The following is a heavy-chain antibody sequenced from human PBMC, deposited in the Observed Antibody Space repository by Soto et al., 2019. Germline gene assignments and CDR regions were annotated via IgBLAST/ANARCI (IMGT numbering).Heavy chain of an antibody. CDR2: IYYSGST. Sequence: QVQLQESGPGLVKPSQTLSLTCTVSGGSISSGDYYWSWIRQPPGKGLEWIGYIYYSGSTYYNPSLKSRVTISVDTSKNQFSLKLSSVTAADTAVYYCARAGDYYGSGSYLVSGFDPWGQGTLVTVSS. J-gene: IGHJ5*02. V-gene: IGHV4-30-4*01. CDR3: ARAGDYYGSGSYLVSGFDP. CDR1: GGSISSGDYY. D-gene: IGHD3-10*01.